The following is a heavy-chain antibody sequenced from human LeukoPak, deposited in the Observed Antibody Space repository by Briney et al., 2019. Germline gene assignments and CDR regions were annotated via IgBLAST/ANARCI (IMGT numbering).Heavy chain of an antibody. Sequence: ASVKVSCRASGYTFTGYYMHWVRQAPGQGLEWMGWINPNSGGTNYAQKFQGWVAMTRDTSISTAYTELSRLRSDDTAVYYCARSRGGPYCSGGSCYGGPLDYWGQGTLVTVSS. V-gene: IGHV1-2*04. J-gene: IGHJ4*02. D-gene: IGHD2-15*01. CDR1: GYTFTGYY. CDR2: INPNSGGT. CDR3: ARSRGGPYCSGGSCYGGPLDY.